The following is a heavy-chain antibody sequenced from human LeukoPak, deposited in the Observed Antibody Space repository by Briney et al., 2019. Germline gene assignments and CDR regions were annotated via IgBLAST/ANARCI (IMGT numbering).Heavy chain of an antibody. CDR3: AELGITMIGGV. Sequence: PGGSLRLSCAVSGFTFSRNSMNWVRQAPGKGLEWVSSISTSSSYIYYADSVKGRFTISRDNAKNSLYLQMKSLRAEDTAVYYCAELGITMIGGVWGKGTTVTISS. D-gene: IGHD3-10*02. CDR1: GFTFSRNS. J-gene: IGHJ6*04. V-gene: IGHV3-21*06. CDR2: ISTSSSYI.